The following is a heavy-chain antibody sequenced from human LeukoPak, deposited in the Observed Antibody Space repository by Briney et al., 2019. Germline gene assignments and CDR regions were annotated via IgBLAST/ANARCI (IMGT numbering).Heavy chain of an antibody. CDR1: GFNFNTYG. J-gene: IGHJ4*02. D-gene: IGHD2/OR15-2a*01. Sequence: ASVKVSCKASGFNFNTYGFTWVRQAPGQGLEWMGWISSYNGNTNYAQNLQGRVTMTTDTSTSTAYMELWSLRSDDTAVYYCARDGMYYFNSKLDYWGQGTLVTVSS. V-gene: IGHV1-18*01. CDR2: ISSYNGNT. CDR3: ARDGMYYFNSKLDY.